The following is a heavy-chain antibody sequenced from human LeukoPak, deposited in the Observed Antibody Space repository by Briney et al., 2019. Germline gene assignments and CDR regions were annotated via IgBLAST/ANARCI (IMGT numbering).Heavy chain of an antibody. CDR2: ISGSSTYT. Sequence: PGGSLRLSCAASGFSFSDYYMSWIRQTPGKGLEWVSYISGSSTYTKYADSVKGRFTISRDNAKNSLYLQVNSLRAEDTAVYYCAKHEPGGVIVPFDFWGQGTLVTVSS. D-gene: IGHD3-16*02. J-gene: IGHJ4*02. V-gene: IGHV3-11*03. CDR1: GFSFSDYY. CDR3: AKHEPGGVIVPFDF.